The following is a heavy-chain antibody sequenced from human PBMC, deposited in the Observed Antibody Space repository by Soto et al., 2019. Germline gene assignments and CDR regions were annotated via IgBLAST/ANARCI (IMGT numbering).Heavy chain of an antibody. CDR1: GYTFTTYG. CDR3: AREGGGYDPFDY. J-gene: IGHJ4*02. V-gene: IGHV1-18*01. Sequence: QVQLVQSGAEVKKPGASVKVSCKASGYTFTTYGISWVRQAPGQGLEWMGWISTYNGNTNYAQKFQGRVTMPTDTSTSTAYMELRSLRFDDTAVYYCAREGGGYDPFDYWGQGTLVTVSS. D-gene: IGHD5-12*01. CDR2: ISTYNGNT.